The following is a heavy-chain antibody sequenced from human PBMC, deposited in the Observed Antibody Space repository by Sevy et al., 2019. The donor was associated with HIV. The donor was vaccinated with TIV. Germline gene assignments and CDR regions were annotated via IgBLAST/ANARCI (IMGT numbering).Heavy chain of an antibody. CDR2: LNQDGSEK. V-gene: IGHV3-7*01. CDR3: VTDVWRSLGN. D-gene: IGHD3-3*01. Sequence: GGSLRLSCAASGFTFSAYWMSWVRQTPGKGLEWVANLNQDGSEKYPVDSVKGRFTISRDNAKNSLYLQMNSLRVEDTAMYYCVTDVWRSLGNWGRGTVVTVSS. J-gene: IGHJ4*03. CDR1: GFTFSAYW.